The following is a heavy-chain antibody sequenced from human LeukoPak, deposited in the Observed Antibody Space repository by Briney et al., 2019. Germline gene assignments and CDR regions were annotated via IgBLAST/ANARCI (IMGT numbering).Heavy chain of an antibody. CDR3: TRGGHSSSMFWDF. J-gene: IGHJ4*02. Sequence: GGSLRLSCAPSGFTFSPYWMTWVRQTPGKGPEWVANIKPDGSEKYHMDSVEGRFTISRDNAKNSLYLQMNSLRVEDTAVYYCTRGGHSSSMFWDFWGQGTLVTVSS. D-gene: IGHD6-6*01. CDR2: IKPDGSEK. CDR1: GFTFSPYW. V-gene: IGHV3-7*01.